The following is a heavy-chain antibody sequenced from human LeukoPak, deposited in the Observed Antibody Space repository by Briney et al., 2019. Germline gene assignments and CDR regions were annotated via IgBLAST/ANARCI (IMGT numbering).Heavy chain of an antibody. Sequence: PSETLSLTCTVSGGSISSYYWSWIRQPPGKGLEWIGEINHSGSTNYNPSLKSRVTISVDTSKNQFSLKLSSVTAADTAVYYYARGLMTTYWFDPWGQGTLVTVSS. D-gene: IGHD4-11*01. V-gene: IGHV4-34*01. CDR1: GGSISSYY. CDR2: INHSGST. J-gene: IGHJ5*02. CDR3: ARGLMTTYWFDP.